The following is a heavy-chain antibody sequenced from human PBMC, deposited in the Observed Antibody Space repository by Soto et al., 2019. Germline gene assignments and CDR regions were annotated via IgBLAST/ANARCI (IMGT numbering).Heavy chain of an antibody. V-gene: IGHV1-69*06. CDR2: IIPIFGTA. Sequence: SVKVSCKASGGTFSSYAISWVRQAPGQGLEWMGGIIPIFGTANYAQKFQGRVTITADKSTSTAYMELSSLRFEDTAVYYCARAAVVTAILSAFDIWGQGTMVTVSS. CDR3: ARAAVVTAILSAFDI. CDR1: GGTFSSYA. J-gene: IGHJ3*02. D-gene: IGHD2-21*02.